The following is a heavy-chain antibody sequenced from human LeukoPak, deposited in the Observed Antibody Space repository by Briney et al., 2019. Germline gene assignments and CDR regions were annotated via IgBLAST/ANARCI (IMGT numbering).Heavy chain of an antibody. CDR1: GYTFTSYG. Sequence: GASVKVSCKASGYTFTSYGISWVRQAPGQGLEWMGWISAYNGNTNYAQKLQGRVTMTTDTSTSTAYMELRSLRSDDTAVYYCARDDGHYDYVWGSYRCLGVDYWGQGTLVTVSS. J-gene: IGHJ4*02. CDR3: ARDDGHYDYVWGSYRCLGVDY. D-gene: IGHD3-16*02. V-gene: IGHV1-18*01. CDR2: ISAYNGNT.